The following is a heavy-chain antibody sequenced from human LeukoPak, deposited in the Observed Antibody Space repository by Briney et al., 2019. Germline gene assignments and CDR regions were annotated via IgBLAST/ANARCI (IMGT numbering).Heavy chain of an antibody. D-gene: IGHD3-22*01. CDR2: IYPCDSDT. V-gene: IGHV5-51*01. Sequence: GESLKISCKGSGYSFTSYWIGWVRPMPGKGLEWMGIIYPCDSDTRYSPSFQGQVTISADKSISTAYLQWSSLKASDTAMYYCARHFYYDSSGPSVDYFDYWGQGTLVTVSS. J-gene: IGHJ4*02. CDR1: GYSFTSYW. CDR3: ARHFYYDSSGPSVDYFDY.